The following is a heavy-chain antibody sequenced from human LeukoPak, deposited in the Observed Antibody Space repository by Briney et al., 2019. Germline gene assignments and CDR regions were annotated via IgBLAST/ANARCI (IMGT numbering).Heavy chain of an antibody. CDR1: GFTFISYA. D-gene: IGHD2-15*01. J-gene: IGHJ4*02. V-gene: IGHV3-23*01. CDR3: GKADCSGGSCHGGVGFFDY. CDR2: ISGSGGST. Sequence: GGSLRLSCAASGFTFISYAMTWVRQAPGKGLEWVSAISGSGGSTYYADSVKGRFTISRDNSKNTLYLQMNSLRAEDTAVYYCGKADCSGGSCHGGVGFFDYWGQGTLVTVSS.